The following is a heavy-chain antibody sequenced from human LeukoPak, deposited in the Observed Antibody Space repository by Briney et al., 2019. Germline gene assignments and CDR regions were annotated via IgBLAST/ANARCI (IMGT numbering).Heavy chain of an antibody. Sequence: SETLSLTCTVSGGSIYISNYFWAWIRQPPGKGLEWIGTISYSASTYYNPSLKSRVTISADTSKTQFSLKLSSVTAADTAVYYCARVGIAAAIDYWGQGTLVTVSS. D-gene: IGHD6-13*01. CDR3: ARVGIAAAIDY. CDR2: ISYSAST. CDR1: GGSIYISNYF. V-gene: IGHV4-39*07. J-gene: IGHJ4*02.